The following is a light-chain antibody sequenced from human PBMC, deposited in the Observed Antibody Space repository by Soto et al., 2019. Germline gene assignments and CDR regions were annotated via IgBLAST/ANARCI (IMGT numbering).Light chain of an antibody. Sequence: QSVLTQPASVSGSPGQSITISCTGTSSDVGSYNLVSWYQQHPGNAPKLMIYEGNKRPSGVSNRLSGSKSGNTASLTISGLQAEDEADYYCCSSAGSSTFWVFGGGTKLTVL. CDR3: CSSAGSSTFWV. CDR1: SSDVGSYNL. CDR2: EGN. J-gene: IGLJ3*02. V-gene: IGLV2-23*03.